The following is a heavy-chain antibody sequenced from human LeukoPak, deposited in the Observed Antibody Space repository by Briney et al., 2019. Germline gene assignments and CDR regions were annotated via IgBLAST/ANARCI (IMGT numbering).Heavy chain of an antibody. CDR2: IDIGGEKK. D-gene: IGHD3-16*01. Sequence: GGSLRLSCAASGFTFSSYWVHWVRQAPGKGLAWVSYIDIGGEKKLYADSVKGRFTISRDNAKNSLYLQINSLGVEDTGVYYCARDASGANTGDYWGQGTLVTVS. CDR3: ARDASGANTGDY. J-gene: IGHJ4*02. CDR1: GFTFSSYW. V-gene: IGHV3-48*04.